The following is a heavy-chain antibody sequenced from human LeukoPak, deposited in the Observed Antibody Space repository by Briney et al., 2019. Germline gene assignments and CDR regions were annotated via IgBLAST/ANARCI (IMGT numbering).Heavy chain of an antibody. CDR1: GYAFTDYY. CDR2: INPNSGGT. D-gene: IGHD3-22*01. Sequence: ASVKVSCKASGYAFTDYYIHWVRQAPGQGLEWMGWINPNSGGTNYAQKFQGRVTMTRGTSISTAYMELSRLTSDDTAVYYCARNYDRSANRWFDPWGQGTPVTVSS. CDR3: ARNYDRSANRWFDP. J-gene: IGHJ5*02. V-gene: IGHV1-2*02.